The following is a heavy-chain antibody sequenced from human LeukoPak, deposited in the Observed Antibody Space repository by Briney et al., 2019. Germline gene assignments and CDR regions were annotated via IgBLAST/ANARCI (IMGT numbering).Heavy chain of an antibody. CDR2: ISWSSGAI. Sequence: GGSLRLSCAASGFTFDDYAMHWVRQAPGKGLEWVSGISWSSGAIGYADSVKGRFTISRDNAKNSLYLQMNGLRAEDTALYYCAKDKSDCSSISCYTPFDYWGQGTLVTVSS. V-gene: IGHV3-9*01. D-gene: IGHD2-2*02. CDR1: GFTFDDYA. J-gene: IGHJ4*02. CDR3: AKDKSDCSSISCYTPFDY.